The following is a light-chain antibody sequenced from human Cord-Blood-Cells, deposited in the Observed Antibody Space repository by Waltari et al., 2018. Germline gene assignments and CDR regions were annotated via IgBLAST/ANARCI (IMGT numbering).Light chain of an antibody. CDR2: GNS. Sequence: QSVLTQPPSVSGAPGQRVTISCPGSSSNIGAGNDVDWYQQLPGTAPKLLIYGNSNRPSGVPDRFSGSKSGTSASLAITGLQAEDEADYYCQSYDSSLSGSVVFGGGTKLTVL. CDR1: SSNIGAGND. CDR3: QSYDSSLSGSVV. J-gene: IGLJ2*01. V-gene: IGLV1-40*01.